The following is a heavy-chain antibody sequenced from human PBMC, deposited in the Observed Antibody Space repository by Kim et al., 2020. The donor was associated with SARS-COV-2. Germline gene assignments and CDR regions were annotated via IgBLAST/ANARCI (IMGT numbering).Heavy chain of an antibody. Sequence: SETLSLTCAVYGGSFSGYYWSWIRQPPGKGLEWIGEINHSGSTNYNPSLKSRVTISVDTSKNQFSLKLSSVTAADTAVYYCARGSWLLPDYWGQGTLVTVSS. J-gene: IGHJ4*02. CDR3: ARGSWLLPDY. D-gene: IGHD3-9*01. CDR2: INHSGST. CDR1: GGSFSGYY. V-gene: IGHV4-34*01.